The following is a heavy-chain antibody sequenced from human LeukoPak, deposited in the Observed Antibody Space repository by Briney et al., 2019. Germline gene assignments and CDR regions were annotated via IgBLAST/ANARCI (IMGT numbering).Heavy chain of an antibody. CDR1: GFTFNNAW. V-gene: IGHV3-15*01. D-gene: IGHD2-21*02. CDR3: TTRVVTTNDF. Sequence: PGGSLRLSCAASGFTFNNAWMNWVRQAPGKGLEWVGRIKTDGATTDYPAPVKGRFTVSRDNSKTTLHLQMNSLKTQDTAVYYCTTRVVTTNDFWGQGTLVTVSS. CDR2: IKTDGATT. J-gene: IGHJ4*02.